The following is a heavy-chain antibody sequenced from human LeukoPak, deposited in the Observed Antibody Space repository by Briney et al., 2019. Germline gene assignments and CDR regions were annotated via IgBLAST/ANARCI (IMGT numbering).Heavy chain of an antibody. Sequence: GALRLSCAASGFTFSSYWMHWVRQAPGKGLVWVSRSNSDGSRTSYADSVKGRFTISRDNAKNTLYVQMNSLRAEDTAVYYCAREINRVLRYFDRGQGTLVTVSS. CDR1: GFTFSSYW. D-gene: IGHD3-9*01. J-gene: IGHJ4*02. CDR2: SNSDGSRT. CDR3: AREINRVLRYFD. V-gene: IGHV3-74*01.